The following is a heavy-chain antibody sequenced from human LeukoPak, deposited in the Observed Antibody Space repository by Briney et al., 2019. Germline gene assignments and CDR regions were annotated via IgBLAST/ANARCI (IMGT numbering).Heavy chain of an antibody. CDR3: ARVPLYCSSTSCYLKYYYYGMDV. CDR2: ISSSGSTI. CDR1: GFTFSSYE. D-gene: IGHD2-2*01. J-gene: IGHJ6*02. Sequence: GGSLRLSCAASGFTFSSYEMNWVRQAPGKGLEWVSYISSSGSTIYYADSVKGRLTISRDNAKNSLYLQMNSLRAEDTAVYYCARVPLYCSSTSCYLKYYYYGMDVWGQGTTVTVSS. V-gene: IGHV3-48*03.